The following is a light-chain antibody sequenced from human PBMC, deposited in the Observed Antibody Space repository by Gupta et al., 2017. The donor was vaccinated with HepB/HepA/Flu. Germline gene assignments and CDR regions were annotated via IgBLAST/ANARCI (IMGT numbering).Light chain of an antibody. CDR2: EAF. CDR1: QSGRSNY. CDR3: QQYSRSPPT. Sequence: EIVLTQSPGTLSLSPGERATLSCRASQSGRSNYLAWNQHKPGQAPRLLIYEAFSRATGVPDRFSGSGSGTDFTLTISRLEPEDFAVYYCQQYSRSPPTFGGGTKVEIK. V-gene: IGKV3-20*01. J-gene: IGKJ4*01.